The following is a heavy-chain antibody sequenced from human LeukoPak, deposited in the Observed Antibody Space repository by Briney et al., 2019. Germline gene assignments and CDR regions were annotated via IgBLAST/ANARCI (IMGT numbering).Heavy chain of an antibody. V-gene: IGHV3-23*01. J-gene: IGHJ6*02. Sequence: DSVKGRFTISRDNSKNTLNLQMNSLRAEDTAVYYCAKRLAAAGKGAPKNALDYYGMDVWGQGTTVTVSS. CDR3: AKRLAAAGKGAPKNALDYYGMDV. D-gene: IGHD6-13*01.